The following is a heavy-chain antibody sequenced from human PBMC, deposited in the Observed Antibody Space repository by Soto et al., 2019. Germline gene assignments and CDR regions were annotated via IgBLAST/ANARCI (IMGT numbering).Heavy chain of an antibody. D-gene: IGHD2-8*01. CDR2: ISSSSSNI. V-gene: IGHV3-48*01. Sequence: GGSLRLSCAASGFTFSSYSMNWVRQAPGKGLEWVSYISSSSSNIYYADSVKGRFTISRDNAKNSLYLQMNSLRAEDTAVYYCAREIDIVLMVYATDYWGQGTLVTVSS. CDR1: GFTFSSYS. CDR3: AREIDIVLMVYATDY. J-gene: IGHJ4*02.